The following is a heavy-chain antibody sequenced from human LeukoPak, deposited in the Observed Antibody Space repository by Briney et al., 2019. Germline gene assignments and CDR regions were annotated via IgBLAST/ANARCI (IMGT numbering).Heavy chain of an antibody. CDR2: ISSSSGNI. CDR1: GFTFNSYG. CDR3: AELGITMIGGV. Sequence: GGSLRLSCAASGFTFNSYGMNWVRQAPGKGLEWVSSISSSSGNIYYADSLKGRFTISRDNAKNSLYLHMNSLRAEDTAVYYCAELGITMIGGVWGKGTTVTISS. D-gene: IGHD3-10*02. V-gene: IGHV3-21*01. J-gene: IGHJ6*04.